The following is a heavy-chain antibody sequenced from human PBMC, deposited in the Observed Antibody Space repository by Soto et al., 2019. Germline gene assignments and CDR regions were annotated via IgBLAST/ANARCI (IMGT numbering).Heavy chain of an antibody. J-gene: IGHJ5*02. CDR1: GYTFTGYY. CDR2: INPNSGGT. D-gene: IGHD3-3*01. Sequence: ASVKVSCKASGYTFTGYYMHWVRQAPGQGLEWMGWINPNSGGTNYAQKFQGRVTMTRDTSISTAYMELSRLRSDDTAVYYCACGGITIFGVGNNWFDPWGQGTLVTVSS. CDR3: ACGGITIFGVGNNWFDP. V-gene: IGHV1-2*02.